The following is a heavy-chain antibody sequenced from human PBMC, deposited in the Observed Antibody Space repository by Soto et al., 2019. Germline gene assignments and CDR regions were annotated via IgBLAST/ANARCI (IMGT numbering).Heavy chain of an antibody. CDR1: GVSLRSGY. D-gene: IGHD2-2*01. Sequence: QVQPPESGPGTVKPSEAPSLTRLVPGVSLRSGYCTWIRQSPGKGLEWIGYISHSGLRHYRASLQSRLTMSVETSKNQFSLNLTSVTAADTAIYYCATSNTTCPGCYSWGQGTLVTVSS. CDR3: ATSNTTCPGCYS. J-gene: IGHJ5*02. V-gene: IGHV4-59*01. CDR2: ISHSGLR.